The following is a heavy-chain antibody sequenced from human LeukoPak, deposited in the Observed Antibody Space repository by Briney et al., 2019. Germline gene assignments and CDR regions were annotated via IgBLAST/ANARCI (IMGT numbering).Heavy chain of an antibody. V-gene: IGHV4-39*01. CDR1: GDSVSRSDPY. Sequence: SETLSLTCSVSGDSVSRSDPYWDWIRQPPGKGLEWIGTIYYSGRTYYSPSLRSRDTMSVDPSNNQFSLTLRSVTAADTALYYCARRRYFDGSGYLEWGQGTLLSVSS. D-gene: IGHD3-22*01. J-gene: IGHJ1*01. CDR2: IYYSGRT. CDR3: ARRRYFDGSGYLE.